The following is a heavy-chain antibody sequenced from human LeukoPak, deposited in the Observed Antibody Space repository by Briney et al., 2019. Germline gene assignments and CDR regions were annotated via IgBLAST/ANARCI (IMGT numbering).Heavy chain of an antibody. J-gene: IGHJ5*02. CDR2: INPNSGGT. V-gene: IGHV1-2*02. CDR3: ARIVVPTGMWFDP. Sequence: ASVKVSCKASGYTFTGYYMHWVRQAPGQGLEWMGWINPNSGGTNYAQKFQGRVTMTRDTSISTAYMELSRLRSDDTAVYYCARIVVPTGMWFDPWGQGTPVTVSS. D-gene: IGHD3-22*01. CDR1: GYTFTGYY.